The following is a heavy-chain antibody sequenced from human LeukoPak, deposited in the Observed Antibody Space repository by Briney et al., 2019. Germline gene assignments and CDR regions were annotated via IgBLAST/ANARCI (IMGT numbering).Heavy chain of an antibody. CDR2: IKQDGSDK. V-gene: IGHV3-7*04. D-gene: IGHD3-10*01. Sequence: GGSLRLSCAASGFTLNSYWMSWVRQAPGKGLEWVASIKQDGSDKYYVDSVKGRFTISRDNAKNSLYLQMNSPRAEDTAVYYCARLYYADSGTYNRPFDYWGQGTLVTVSS. CDR1: GFTLNSYW. CDR3: ARLYYADSGTYNRPFDY. J-gene: IGHJ4*02.